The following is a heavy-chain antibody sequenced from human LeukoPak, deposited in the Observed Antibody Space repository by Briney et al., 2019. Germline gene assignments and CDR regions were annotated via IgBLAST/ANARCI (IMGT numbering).Heavy chain of an antibody. Sequence: PGGTLRLSCTASGFTFSSHWMHWLRQAPGKGLVWVSRINSDGSTTTYADSVKGRFTISRDNANNTLYLQMNSLRAEDTAVYYCARERDSGMYRDDYWGQGSLVTVCS. CDR1: GFTFSSHW. J-gene: IGHJ4*02. D-gene: IGHD1-26*01. CDR2: INSDGSTT. CDR3: ARERDSGMYRDDY. V-gene: IGHV3-74*01.